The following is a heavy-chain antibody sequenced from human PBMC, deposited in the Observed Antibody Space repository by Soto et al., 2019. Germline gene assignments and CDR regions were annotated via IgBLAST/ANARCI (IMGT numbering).Heavy chain of an antibody. Sequence: PGGSLRLSCAASGFIFSTYAMNWVRQAPGKGLEWISAISSTSDSAYYAESVRGRFTISRDNSINALYLHMRSLRPEDTAVYYCAHPRGYGVFDAVDIWGQGTMVTV. J-gene: IGHJ3*02. CDR2: ISSTSDSA. D-gene: IGHD4-17*01. CDR3: AHPRGYGVFDAVDI. V-gene: IGHV3-23*01. CDR1: GFIFSTYA.